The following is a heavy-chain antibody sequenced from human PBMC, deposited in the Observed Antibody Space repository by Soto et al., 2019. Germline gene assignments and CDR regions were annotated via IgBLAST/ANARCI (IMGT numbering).Heavy chain of an antibody. CDR3: ARDHPTGFDP. J-gene: IGHJ5*02. Sequence: SETNSLTCTVSGGTISSCDDYWSWINKHPGKGLEWIGYIYYSGSTYYNPSLKSRVTISVDTSKNQFSLKLSSVTAADTAVYYCARDHPTGFDPWGQGTLVTVSS. CDR2: IYYSGST. CDR1: GGTISSCDDY. V-gene: IGHV4-31*03.